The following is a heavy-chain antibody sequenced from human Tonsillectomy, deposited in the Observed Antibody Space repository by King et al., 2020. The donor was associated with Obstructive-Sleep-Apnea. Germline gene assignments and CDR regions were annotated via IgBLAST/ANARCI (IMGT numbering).Heavy chain of an antibody. Sequence: VQLQESGPGLVKASETLSLTCTVSGGSISSYYWSWIRQPPGKGLEWIGYIYHSGSTNYNPSLKSRVTVLVDMSKNQSSLKLKSVTAADTAVYYCARTAYCGGDCSEWDDAFDIWGQGTMVTVSS. CDR2: IYHSGST. D-gene: IGHD2-21*02. CDR3: ARTAYCGGDCSEWDDAFDI. CDR1: GGSISSYY. V-gene: IGHV4-59*01. J-gene: IGHJ3*02.